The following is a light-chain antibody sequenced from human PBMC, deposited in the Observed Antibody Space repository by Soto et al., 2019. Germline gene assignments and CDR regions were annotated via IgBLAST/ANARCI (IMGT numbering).Light chain of an antibody. CDR3: QKYVSSPWA. CDR1: QSVTNSF. Sequence: EIVLAQSPGTLSLSPGERATLSCRASQSVTNSFLAWYQQKPGQSPRLLIYGASRRATGIPDRFTGSGSGTDFPLTLSRLEPEDFAVYYCQKYVSSPWAFGQGTKVEI. J-gene: IGKJ1*01. V-gene: IGKV3-20*01. CDR2: GAS.